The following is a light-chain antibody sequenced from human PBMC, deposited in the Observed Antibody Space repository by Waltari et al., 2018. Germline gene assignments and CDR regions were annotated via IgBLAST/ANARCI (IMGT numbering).Light chain of an antibody. CDR3: QQSYSNSRT. J-gene: IGKJ1*01. Sequence: DIQMTQSPSSLSASVGDRVTISCRTSQTISTYLNWYQQKPGKPPKLLIYAASTLETGVPSRFSGSGSGTDFTLTISSLYPEDFATYYCQQSYSNSRTFGQGTKVEVK. CDR1: QTISTY. CDR2: AAS. V-gene: IGKV1-39*01.